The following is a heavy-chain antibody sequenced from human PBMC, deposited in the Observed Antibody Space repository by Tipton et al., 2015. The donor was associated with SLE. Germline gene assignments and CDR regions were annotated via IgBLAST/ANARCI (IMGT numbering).Heavy chain of an antibody. CDR2: IYYSGST. CDR1: GGSISSYY. D-gene: IGHD6-13*01. Sequence: TLSLTCTVPGGSISSYYWSWIRQPPGKGLEWIGYIYYSGSTNYNPSLKSRVTISVDTSKNQFSLKLSSVTAADTAVYYCARSLAAAGTGYYYYGMDVWGQGTTVTVSS. CDR3: ARSLAAAGTGYYYYGMDV. J-gene: IGHJ6*02. V-gene: IGHV4-59*01.